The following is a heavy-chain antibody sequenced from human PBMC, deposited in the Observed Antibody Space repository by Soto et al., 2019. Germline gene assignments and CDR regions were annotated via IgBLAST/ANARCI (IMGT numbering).Heavy chain of an antibody. Sequence: HPGGSLRLSCAASGFTFSSYAMSWVRQAPGKGLEWVSAISGSGGSTYYADSVKGRFTISRDNSKNTLYLQMNSLRAEDTAVYYCAKVPVTYYDFWSGYYTSLPEYYFDYWGQGTLVTVSS. D-gene: IGHD3-3*01. CDR3: AKVPVTYYDFWSGYYTSLPEYYFDY. CDR1: GFTFSSYA. V-gene: IGHV3-23*01. J-gene: IGHJ4*02. CDR2: ISGSGGST.